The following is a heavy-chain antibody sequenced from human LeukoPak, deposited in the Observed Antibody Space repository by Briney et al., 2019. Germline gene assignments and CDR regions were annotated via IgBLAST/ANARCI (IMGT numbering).Heavy chain of an antibody. CDR1: GGSISSSSYY. Sequence: SETLSLTCTVSGGSISSSSYYWGWIRQPPGKGLEWIGSIYYSGGTYYNPSLKSRVTISVDTSKNQFSLKLSSVPAADTAVYYCARHFNWFDPWGQGTLVTVSS. V-gene: IGHV4-39*01. CDR3: ARHFNWFDP. J-gene: IGHJ5*02. CDR2: IYYSGGT.